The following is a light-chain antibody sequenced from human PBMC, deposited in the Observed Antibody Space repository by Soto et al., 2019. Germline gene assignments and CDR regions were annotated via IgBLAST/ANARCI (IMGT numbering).Light chain of an antibody. J-gene: IGKJ1*01. CDR2: AAS. Sequence: DIQMTQSPSSLSASVGDRVTITCRASQSIISYLNWYQQKPGKAPKLLIFAASSLQSGVPSRFSGRGSETEFTLTISSLQPDDFATYYCQQYNSYPVGFGQGTKVDI. V-gene: IGKV1-39*01. CDR1: QSIISY. CDR3: QQYNSYPVG.